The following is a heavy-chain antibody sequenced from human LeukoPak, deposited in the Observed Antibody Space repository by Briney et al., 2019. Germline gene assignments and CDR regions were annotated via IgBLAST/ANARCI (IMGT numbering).Heavy chain of an antibody. CDR2: ISGYNGHT. V-gene: IGHV1-18*01. CDR1: GYTFTRYG. CDR3: ARGRYCSGGSCYGFGYDY. Sequence: ASVKVSCKASGYTFTRYGISWVRQAPGQGPEWMGWISGYNGHTNYAQKFQGRVTMTRDMSTSTVYMELSSLRSEDTAVYYCARGRYCSGGSCYGFGYDYWGQGTLVTVSS. D-gene: IGHD2-15*01. J-gene: IGHJ4*02.